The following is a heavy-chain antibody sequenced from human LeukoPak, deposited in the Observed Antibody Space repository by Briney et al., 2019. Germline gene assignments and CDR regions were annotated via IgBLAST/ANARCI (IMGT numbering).Heavy chain of an antibody. CDR1: GGTFSSYA. V-gene: IGHV1-69*13. Sequence: GASVKVSCEASGGTFSSYAISWVRQAPGQGLEWMGGIIPIFGTANYAQKFQGRVTITADESTSTAYMELSSLRSEDTAVYYCASPAIYCSSTSCYYYWGQGTLVTVSS. CDR3: ASPAIYCSSTSCYYY. D-gene: IGHD2-2*01. CDR2: IIPIFGTA. J-gene: IGHJ4*02.